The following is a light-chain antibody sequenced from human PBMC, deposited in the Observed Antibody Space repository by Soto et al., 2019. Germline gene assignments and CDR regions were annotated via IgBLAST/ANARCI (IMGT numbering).Light chain of an antibody. CDR1: SSDVGGYNY. J-gene: IGLJ7*01. Sequence: QSALTQPASVSGSPGQSITISCTGTSSDVGGYNYVSWYQQHPGKAPKLMIYEVSNRPSGVSNRFSGSKSGNTASLTLSGLQAEDEADYYCSSYTSSRTLAVFGGGTQLTVL. CDR2: EVS. CDR3: SSYTSSRTLAV. V-gene: IGLV2-14*01.